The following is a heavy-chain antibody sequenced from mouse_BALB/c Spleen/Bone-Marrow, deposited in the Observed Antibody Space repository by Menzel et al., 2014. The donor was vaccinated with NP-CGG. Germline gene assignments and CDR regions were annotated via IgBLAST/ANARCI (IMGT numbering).Heavy chain of an antibody. CDR2: IYPGSGSS. CDR3: TRGWRAMDY. J-gene: IGHJ4*01. D-gene: IGHD2-3*01. Sequence: LKESGSELVRPGASVKLSCKASGYTFTSYWMNWMKQRPGQGLEWIGNIYPGSGSSSYDEEFKSKATLTVDTSSSTAYMQLSSLTSEDSAVYHCTRGWRAMDYWGQGTSVTVSS. V-gene: IGHV1S22*01. CDR1: GYTFTSYW.